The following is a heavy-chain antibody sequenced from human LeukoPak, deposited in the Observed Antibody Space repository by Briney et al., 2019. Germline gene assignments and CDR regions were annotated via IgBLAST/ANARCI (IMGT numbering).Heavy chain of an antibody. J-gene: IGHJ6*03. D-gene: IGHD3-22*01. CDR1: GGSISSHY. CDR2: INHSGST. Sequence: PSETLSLTCTVSGGSISSHYWSWIRQPPGKGLEWIGEINHSGSTNYNPSLKSRVTISVDTSKNQFSLKLSSVTAADTAVYYCARGAVVINWGPAGYYYYYYMDVWGKGTTVTVSS. V-gene: IGHV4-34*01. CDR3: ARGAVVINWGPAGYYYYYYMDV.